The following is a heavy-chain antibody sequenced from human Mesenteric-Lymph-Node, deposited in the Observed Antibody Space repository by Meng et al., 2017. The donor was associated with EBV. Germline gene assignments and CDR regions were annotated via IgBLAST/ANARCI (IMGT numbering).Heavy chain of an antibody. CDR1: GYTFNNYG. Sequence: QVQLVESGAEVKKPGASVRVSCKASGYTFNNYGFTWVRQAPGQGLEWMGSISPYNDNTYDAEKFQGRVTMTTDTSTRTVYVELRSLRSDDTAVYYCAREGSGDGYNFDYWGQGTLVTVSS. CDR3: AREGSGDGYNFDY. J-gene: IGHJ4*02. CDR2: ISPYNDNT. V-gene: IGHV1-18*01. D-gene: IGHD5-24*01.